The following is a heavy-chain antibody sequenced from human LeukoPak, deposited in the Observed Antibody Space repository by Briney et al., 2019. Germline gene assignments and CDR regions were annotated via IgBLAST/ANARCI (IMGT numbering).Heavy chain of an antibody. D-gene: IGHD2-15*01. Sequence: PSETLSLTCTVSGGSISSGDHFWGWIRQHPGKGLEWIGYIFYSGSTYYNPSLKSRVTISVDTSKNQFSLKLTSVTAADTAVYYCTRDVPRSAGYPDNWGQGTLVTVSS. V-gene: IGHV4-31*03. CDR2: IFYSGST. J-gene: IGHJ4*02. CDR3: TRDVPRSAGYPDN. CDR1: GGSISSGDHF.